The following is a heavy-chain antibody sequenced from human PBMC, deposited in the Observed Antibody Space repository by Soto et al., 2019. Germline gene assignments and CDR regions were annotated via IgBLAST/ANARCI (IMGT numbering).Heavy chain of an antibody. J-gene: IGHJ4*02. D-gene: IGHD1-26*01. V-gene: IGHV6-1*01. CDR3: VRDVGFDFDY. CDR1: GDSVSSNTAA. Sequence: PSQTLSLTCAISGDSVSSNTAAWNCIIQSPSRGLEWLGRTYYRSKWYNDYAVSVKSRITINPDTSKNQFSLHLNSVTPEDTALYYCVRDVGFDFDYWGQGTLVTVS. CDR2: TYYRSKWYN.